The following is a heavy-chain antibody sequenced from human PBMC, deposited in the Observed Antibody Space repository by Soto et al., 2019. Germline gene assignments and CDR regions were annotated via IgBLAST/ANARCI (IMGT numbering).Heavy chain of an antibody. V-gene: IGHV3-7*05. CDR3: AREGGSKFS. CDR2: IEQDGSEK. J-gene: IGHJ4*02. Sequence: GGSLRLSCAASGFTFSSHWMTWVRQAPGKGLEWVANIEQDGSEKHYVDSVKGRFTISRDNAKKSVYLQMNSLRAEDTAVYYCAREGGSKFSWGQGTLVTVSS. CDR1: GFTFSSHW.